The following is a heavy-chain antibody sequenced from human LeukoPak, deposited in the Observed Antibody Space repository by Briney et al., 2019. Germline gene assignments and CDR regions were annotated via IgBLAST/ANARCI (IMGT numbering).Heavy chain of an antibody. Sequence: GGSQRLSCAASGFTFSSYWMHWVRQAPGKGLVWVSRINSDGSSTSYADSVKGRFTISRDNAKNTLYLQMNSLRAEDTAVYYCARVRSGSSAGNYGMDVWGQGTTVIVSS. CDR2: INSDGSST. D-gene: IGHD1-26*01. CDR1: GFTFSSYW. J-gene: IGHJ6*02. V-gene: IGHV3-74*01. CDR3: ARVRSGSSAGNYGMDV.